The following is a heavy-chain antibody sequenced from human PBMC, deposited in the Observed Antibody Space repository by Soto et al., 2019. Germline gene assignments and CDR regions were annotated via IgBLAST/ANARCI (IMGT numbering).Heavy chain of an antibody. CDR3: VQIRCGGDCLEIYSSHAYNGLDV. CDR1: GFSLRTTGVG. J-gene: IGHJ6*02. D-gene: IGHD2-21*02. CDR2: LYWDDDK. Sequence: QVTLKESGPTLVKPTQTLTLTCTVSGFSLRTTGVGVGWVRQPPGKALEWLALLYWDDDKRYSPSLRSRLTIAPYNAEMQIVRTMTNIDTVDTATYYCVQIRCGGDCLEIYSSHAYNGLDVWGQGTTVTVSS. V-gene: IGHV2-5*02.